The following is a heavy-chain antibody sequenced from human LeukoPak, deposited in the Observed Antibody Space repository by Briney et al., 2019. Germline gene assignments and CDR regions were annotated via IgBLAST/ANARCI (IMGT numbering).Heavy chain of an antibody. D-gene: IGHD3-3*01. CDR1: GFTFSTYG. CDR2: IRYDGSNK. Sequence: PGGSLRLSCASSGFTFSTYGMHWVRQAPGKGLEWVAFIRYDGSNKYYAESVKGRFTISRDNSKNTLYLQMNSLRTEDTAVYYCAKIRGNYDFWSGLEYWGQGTLVTVSS. CDR3: AKIRGNYDFWSGLEY. V-gene: IGHV3-30*02. J-gene: IGHJ4*02.